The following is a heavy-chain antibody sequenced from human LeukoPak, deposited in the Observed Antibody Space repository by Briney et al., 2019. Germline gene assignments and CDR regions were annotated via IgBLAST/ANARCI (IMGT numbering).Heavy chain of an antibody. Sequence: PGGSLRLSCAVSGFSFSDHNMNWVRQAPGKGLEWVASISSRSNYIYYADSLKGRVTVSRDNARNSLFLQMTSLRAEDTAVYYCARDYLGFRESGFDYWGQGTQVIVSS. D-gene: IGHD3-10*01. CDR1: GFSFSDHN. CDR2: ISSRSNYI. V-gene: IGHV3-21*01. J-gene: IGHJ4*02. CDR3: ARDYLGFRESGFDY.